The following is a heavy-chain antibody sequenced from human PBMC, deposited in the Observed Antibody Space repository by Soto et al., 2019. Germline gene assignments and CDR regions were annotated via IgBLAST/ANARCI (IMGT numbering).Heavy chain of an antibody. V-gene: IGHV3-21*01. CDR3: ARPGHYYYYYMDV. CDR2: ISSSSSYK. Sequence: EVQLVESGGGLVKPGGSLRLSCAASGFTFSSYSMNWVRQAPGKGLEWVSSISSSSSYKYYADSVKGRFTISRDNAKNSLYLQMNSLRAEDTAVYYCARPGHYYYYYMDVWGKGTTVTVSS. J-gene: IGHJ6*03. CDR1: GFTFSSYS.